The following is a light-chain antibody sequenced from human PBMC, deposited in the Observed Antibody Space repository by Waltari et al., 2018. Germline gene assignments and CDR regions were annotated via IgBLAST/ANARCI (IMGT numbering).Light chain of an antibody. CDR1: SLRRYY. Sequence: SSDLTQDTSLSVALGQTVRITCQGDSLRRYYASWYQQGPGQAPILVLYGPDNRPSGIPDRFSGSTSGNTASLTITGAQAEDEADYYCHSRETFSTRLFGGGTRLTV. CDR2: GPD. J-gene: IGLJ2*01. CDR3: HSRETFSTRL. V-gene: IGLV3-19*01.